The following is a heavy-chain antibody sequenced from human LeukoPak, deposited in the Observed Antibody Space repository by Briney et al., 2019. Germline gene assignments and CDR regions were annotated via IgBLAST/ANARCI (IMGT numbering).Heavy chain of an antibody. Sequence: GGSLRLSCAASGFTFSSYSMNWVRQAPGEGLEWVSYISSGSYTIYYADSVKGRFTTSRDNAKNSLYLQTNSLRDEDTAVYYCARGTRELDRYWGQGTLVTVSS. V-gene: IGHV3-48*02. CDR1: GFTFSSYS. J-gene: IGHJ4*02. CDR2: ISSGSYTI. D-gene: IGHD1-26*01. CDR3: ARGTRELDRY.